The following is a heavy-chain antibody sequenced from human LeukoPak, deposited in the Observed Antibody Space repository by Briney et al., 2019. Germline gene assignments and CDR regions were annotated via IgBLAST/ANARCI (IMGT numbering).Heavy chain of an antibody. Sequence: GGSLRLSCAASGFTFSSYAVSWVRQAPGKGLEWVSAISGSGGSTYYADSVKGRFTISRDNSKNTLYLQMNSLRAEDTAVYYCAVKDRGYSYGYASVWGQGTLVTVSS. CDR3: AVKDRGYSYGYASV. D-gene: IGHD5-18*01. J-gene: IGHJ4*02. CDR2: ISGSGGST. CDR1: GFTFSSYA. V-gene: IGHV3-23*01.